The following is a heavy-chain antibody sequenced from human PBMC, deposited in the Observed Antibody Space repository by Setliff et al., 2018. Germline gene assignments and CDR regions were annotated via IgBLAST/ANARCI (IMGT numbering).Heavy chain of an antibody. CDR1: GFTFSRYS. D-gene: IGHD6-19*01. Sequence: PGGSLRLSCAASGFTFSRYSMNWVRQGPGKGLEWVSYISASSSTIYYSGSVKGRFTISRDNAKNSLFLQMNGLRADDTAVYYCAREGSGWYYDYWGQGTLVTVSS. V-gene: IGHV3-48*01. CDR3: AREGSGWYYDY. CDR2: ISASSSTI. J-gene: IGHJ4*02.